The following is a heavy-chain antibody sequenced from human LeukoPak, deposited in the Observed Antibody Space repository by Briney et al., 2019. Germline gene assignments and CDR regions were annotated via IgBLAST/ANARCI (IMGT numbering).Heavy chain of an antibody. V-gene: IGHV4-39*01. Sequence: SETLSLTCTVSGGSISSSSYYWGWIRQPPGKGLEWIGSIYYSGSTYYNPSLKSRVTISVDTSKNQFSLKLSSVTAADAAVYYCARLQYYMDVWGKGTTVTVSS. CDR3: ARLQYYMDV. CDR2: IYYSGST. J-gene: IGHJ6*03. CDR1: GGSISSSSYY. D-gene: IGHD4-11*01.